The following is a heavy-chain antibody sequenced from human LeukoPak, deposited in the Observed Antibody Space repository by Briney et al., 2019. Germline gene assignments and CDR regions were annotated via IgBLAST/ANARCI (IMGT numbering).Heavy chain of an antibody. Sequence: PGGSLRLSCAASGFTFSSCAMHWVRQAPGKGLEWVAVISYDGSNKYYADSVKGRFTISRDNSKNSLYLQMNSLRAEDTALYYCAKVPRGGTGTRFDYWGQGTLVTVSS. D-gene: IGHD1-1*01. J-gene: IGHJ4*02. CDR1: GFTFSSCA. CDR2: ISYDGSNK. CDR3: AKVPRGGTGTRFDY. V-gene: IGHV3-30-3*01.